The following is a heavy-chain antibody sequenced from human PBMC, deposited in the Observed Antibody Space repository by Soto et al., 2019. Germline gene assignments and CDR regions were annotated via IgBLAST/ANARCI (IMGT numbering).Heavy chain of an antibody. CDR3: ARGLRVGEFYYYYYYMDG. CDR1: GFTFTSSA. CDR2: ISPYNGVT. J-gene: IGHJ6*03. V-gene: IGHV1-18*01. Sequence: GASVKVSCKASGFTFTSSAVQWVRQARGQRLEWMGWISPYNGVTSYAQKLQGRVTMTTDTSTSTAYMGLRSLRSDDTAVYYCARGLRVGEFYYYYYYMDGWGKGTTVTVSS. D-gene: IGHD3-10*01.